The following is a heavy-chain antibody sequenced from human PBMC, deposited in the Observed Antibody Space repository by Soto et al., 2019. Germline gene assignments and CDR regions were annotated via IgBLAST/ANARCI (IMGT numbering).Heavy chain of an antibody. CDR2: IKSKTDGGTT. D-gene: IGHD2-2*01. CDR1: GFTFSNAW. J-gene: IGHJ5*02. CDR3: TTGYCSSTSCYENWFDP. V-gene: IGHV3-15*07. Sequence: GGSLRLSCAASGFTFSNAWMNWVRQAPGKGLEWVGRIKSKTDGGTTDYAAPVKGRFTISRDDSKNTLYLQMNSLKTEDTAVYYCTTGYCSSTSCYENWFDPWGQGTLVTVSS.